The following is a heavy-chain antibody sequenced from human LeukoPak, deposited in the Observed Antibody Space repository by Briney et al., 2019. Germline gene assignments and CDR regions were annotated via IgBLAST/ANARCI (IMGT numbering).Heavy chain of an antibody. CDR2: ISSSSSTI. D-gene: IGHD3-22*01. J-gene: IGHJ4*02. CDR1: GFTFSSYS. Sequence: GGSLRLSCAASGFTFSSYSMNWVRQAPGKGLEWVSYISSSSSTIYYADSVKGRFTISRDNAKNSLYLQMNSLRAGDTAVYYCARVTTSTYYYDSSAFDYWGQGTLVTVSS. V-gene: IGHV3-48*04. CDR3: ARVTTSTYYYDSSAFDY.